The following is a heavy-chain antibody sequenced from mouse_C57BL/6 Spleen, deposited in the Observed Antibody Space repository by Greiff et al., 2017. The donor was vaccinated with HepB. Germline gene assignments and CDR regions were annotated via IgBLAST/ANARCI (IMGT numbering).Heavy chain of an antibody. D-gene: IGHD2-3*01. Sequence: QVQLQQPGAELVRPGSSVKLSCKASGYTFTSYWMDWVKQRPGQGLEWIGNIYPSDSETHYNQKFKDKATLTVDKSSSTAYMQLSSLTSEDSAVYYCARSGNYDGYGGFAYWGQGTLVTVSA. CDR1: GYTFTSYW. CDR3: ARSGNYDGYGGFAY. V-gene: IGHV1-61*01. CDR2: IYPSDSET. J-gene: IGHJ3*01.